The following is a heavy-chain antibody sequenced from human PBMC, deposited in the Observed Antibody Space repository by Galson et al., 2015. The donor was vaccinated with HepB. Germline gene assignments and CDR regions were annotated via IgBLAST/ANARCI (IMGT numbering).Heavy chain of an antibody. CDR2: VYYSDSRNT. V-gene: IGHV4-59*01. CDR1: GGSMNSYY. D-gene: IGHD3-22*01. CDR3: ARGGTMMQI. J-gene: IGHJ3*02. Sequence: SETLSLTCTVSGGSMNSYYWSWIRQTPGKGLKGLEWIGYVYYSDSRNTNYNPSLKNRVTISVDTSKNQFSLNLNSMTAADTAVYYCARGGTMMQIWGQGTMVTVSS.